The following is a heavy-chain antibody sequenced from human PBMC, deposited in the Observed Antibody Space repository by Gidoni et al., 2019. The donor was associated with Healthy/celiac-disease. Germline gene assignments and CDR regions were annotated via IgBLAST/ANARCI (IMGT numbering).Heavy chain of an antibody. D-gene: IGHD4-4*01. Sequence: QVQLVQSGAEVKKPGSSVKVSCKASVGTFSRYAISWVRQAPGQGLEWMGRIIPIFGIANYAQKFQGRVTSTADKSTSTAYMELSSLRSEDTAVYYCARDGTTVTTYPYYYYGMDVWGQGTTVTVSS. CDR2: IIPIFGIA. CDR1: VGTFSRYA. J-gene: IGHJ6*02. CDR3: ARDGTTVTTYPYYYYGMDV. V-gene: IGHV1-69*04.